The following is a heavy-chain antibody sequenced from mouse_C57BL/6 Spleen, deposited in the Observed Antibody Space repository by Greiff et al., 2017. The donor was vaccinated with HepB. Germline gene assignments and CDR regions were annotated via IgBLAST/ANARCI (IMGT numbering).Heavy chain of an antibody. J-gene: IGHJ2*01. Sequence: QVQLQQPGAELVKPGASVKLSCNASGYTFTSYWMQWVKQRPGQGLEWIGEIDPSDSYTNYNQKFKGKATLTVDTSSSTAYMQLSSLTSEDSAVYYCATIWYRYFDYWGQGTTLTVSS. CDR3: ATIWYRYFDY. CDR1: GYTFTSYW. CDR2: IDPSDSYT. V-gene: IGHV1-50*01. D-gene: IGHD2-1*01.